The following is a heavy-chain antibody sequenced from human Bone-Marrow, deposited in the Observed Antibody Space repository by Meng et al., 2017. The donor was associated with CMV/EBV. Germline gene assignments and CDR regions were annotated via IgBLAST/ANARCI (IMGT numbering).Heavy chain of an antibody. CDR2: IKSKIDGGAT. CDR3: TTGPAAIRGDY. D-gene: IGHD2-2*01. CDR1: GFTFSSYS. Sequence: GESLKISCEASGFTFSSYSMNWVRQAPGKGLEWVGRIKSKIDGGATDYAAAVKGRFTISTDDSGTTLYLQMNSLKTEDTAVYYCTTGPAAIRGDYWGQGTLVTVSS. J-gene: IGHJ4*02. V-gene: IGHV3-15*01.